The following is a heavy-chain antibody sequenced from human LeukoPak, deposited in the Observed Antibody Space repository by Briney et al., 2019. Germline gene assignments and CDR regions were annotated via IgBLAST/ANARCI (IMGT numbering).Heavy chain of an antibody. V-gene: IGHV3-48*04. CDR2: ISSSSSTI. D-gene: IGHD3-3*01. J-gene: IGHJ4*02. CDR1: GFTFSSYS. Sequence: GGSLRLSCAASGFTFSSYSMNWVRQAPGKGLEWVSYISSSSSTIYYADSVKGRFTISRDNAKNSLYLQMNSLRAEDTAVYYCARGSGFLGYWGQGTLVTVSS. CDR3: ARGSGFLGY.